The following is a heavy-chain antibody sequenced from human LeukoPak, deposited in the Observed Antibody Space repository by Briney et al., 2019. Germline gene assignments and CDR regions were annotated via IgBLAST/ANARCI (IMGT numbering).Heavy chain of an antibody. J-gene: IGHJ2*01. CDR3: ARDHDGVAVAGDWYFDL. V-gene: IGHV4-30-2*01. D-gene: IGHD6-19*01. Sequence: TLSLTCTVSGGSISSGGYYWSWIRQPPGKGLEWIGYIYHSGSTYYNPSLKSRVTISVDRSKNQFSLKLSSVTAADTAVYYCARDHDGVAVAGDWYFDLWGRGTLVTVSS. CDR1: GGSISSGGYY. CDR2: IYHSGST.